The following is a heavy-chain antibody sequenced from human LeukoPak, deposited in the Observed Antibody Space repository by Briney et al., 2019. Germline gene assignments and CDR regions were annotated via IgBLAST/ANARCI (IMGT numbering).Heavy chain of an antibody. CDR2: INTNTGNP. V-gene: IGHV7-4-1*02. CDR1: GYTFTSYA. Sequence: ASVKVSCKASGYTFTSYAMNWVRQAPGQGLEWMGWINTNTGNPTYAQGFTGRFVFSLDTSVSTAYLQISSLKAEDTAVYYCARAYSSSWYVWFDPWGQGTLVTVSS. CDR3: ARAYSSSWYVWFDP. J-gene: IGHJ5*02. D-gene: IGHD6-13*01.